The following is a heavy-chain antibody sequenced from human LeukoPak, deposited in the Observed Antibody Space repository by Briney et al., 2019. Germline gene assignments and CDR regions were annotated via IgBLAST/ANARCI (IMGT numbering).Heavy chain of an antibody. CDR2: ISTSGDFT. CDR1: GFTFISYA. Sequence: GGSLRLSCATSGFTFISYAMNWVRQAPGKGLEGVAFISTSGDFTYYAASVKGRLTVSRDNSKNTLYLQMNSLRAADTAVYYCARDKDYYNSTGHWAAFAVWGQGTMVTVSS. J-gene: IGHJ3*01. D-gene: IGHD3-22*01. CDR3: ARDKDYYNSTGHWAAFAV. V-gene: IGHV3-23*01.